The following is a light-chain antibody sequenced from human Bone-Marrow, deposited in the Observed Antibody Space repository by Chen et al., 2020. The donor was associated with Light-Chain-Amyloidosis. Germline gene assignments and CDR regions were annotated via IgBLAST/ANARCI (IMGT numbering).Light chain of an antibody. V-gene: IGLV3-21*02. CDR3: QVWDRSSDRPV. J-gene: IGLJ3*02. Sequence: SYVLTQPSSVSVAPGQTATIACGGNNIGSTSVHWYQQTPGQAPLLVVYDDSDRPSGIPEQLSGSNSGNTATLTISRVEAGDEADYYCQVWDRSSDRPVFGGGTKLTGL. CDR2: DDS. CDR1: NIGSTS.